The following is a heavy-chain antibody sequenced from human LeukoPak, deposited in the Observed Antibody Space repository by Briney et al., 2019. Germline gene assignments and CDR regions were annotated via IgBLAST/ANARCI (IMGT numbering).Heavy chain of an antibody. Sequence: GGSLRLSCEASGFTFTNYAMNWVRQAPGKGLEWVSLIDKSGGAPYYADSVKGRFFISRDNSKSTLSLQMNSLSVDDTAVYYCAKDLESSDLWDTAYWGQGILVTVSP. V-gene: IGHV3-23*01. CDR1: GFTFTNYA. CDR2: IDKSGGAP. J-gene: IGHJ4*02. CDR3: AKDLESSDLWDTAY. D-gene: IGHD6-19*01.